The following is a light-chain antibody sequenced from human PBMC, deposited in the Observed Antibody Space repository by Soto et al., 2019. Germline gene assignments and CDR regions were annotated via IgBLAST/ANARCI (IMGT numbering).Light chain of an antibody. Sequence: EIEMTQSPATLSVFPGERATLSCRASQSVSSNLAWYQQKPGQAPSLLIYGASTRATGIPARFSGSGSGTEFTLTISSLQSEDFAVYYCQQYNNWPPMYTFGQGTTLEIK. V-gene: IGKV3-15*01. CDR1: QSVSSN. CDR3: QQYNNWPPMYT. J-gene: IGKJ2*01. CDR2: GAS.